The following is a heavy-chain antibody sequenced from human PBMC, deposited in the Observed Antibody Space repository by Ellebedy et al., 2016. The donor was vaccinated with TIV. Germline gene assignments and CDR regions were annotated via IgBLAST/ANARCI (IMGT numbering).Heavy chain of an antibody. CDR2: INPNSGGT. V-gene: IGHV1-2*02. Sequence: ASVKVSXXASGYTFTGYYMHWVRQAPGQGLEWMGWINPNSGGTNYAQKLQGRVTMTTDTSTSTAYMELSSLRSEDTAVYYCARDVITFGGVIVPGGVWGKGTTVTVSS. CDR1: GYTFTGYY. J-gene: IGHJ6*04. CDR3: ARDVITFGGVIVPGGV. D-gene: IGHD3-16*02.